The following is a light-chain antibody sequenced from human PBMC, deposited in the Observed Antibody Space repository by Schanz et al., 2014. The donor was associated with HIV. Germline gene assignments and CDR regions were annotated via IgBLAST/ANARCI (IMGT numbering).Light chain of an antibody. CDR2: GAS. CDR1: QSISNN. CDR3: QQYGSSPRT. J-gene: IGKJ1*01. V-gene: IGKV3-20*01. Sequence: EILLTQSPATLSVSPGETVTLSCRASQSISNNVAWYQQKPGQAPRLLIYGASSMATGIPDRFSGSGSGTDFSLTISRLEPEDFAVYYCQQYGSSPRTFGQGTKVQIK.